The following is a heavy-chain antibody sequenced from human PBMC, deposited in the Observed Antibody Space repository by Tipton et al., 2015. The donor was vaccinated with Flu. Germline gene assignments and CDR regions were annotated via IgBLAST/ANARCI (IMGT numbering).Heavy chain of an antibody. D-gene: IGHD3-10*01. J-gene: IGHJ6*02. CDR1: GFTFSSYA. CDR2: IGGSGGST. V-gene: IGHV3-23*01. Sequence: SLRLSCAASGFTFSSYAMSWVRQAPGKGLEWVSAIGGSGGSTYYADSVKGRFTVSRDNSKNTLYLQMNSLRAEDTAVYYCAKDPGGYYYYGMDVWGQGTTVTVSS. CDR3: AKDPGGYYYYGMDV.